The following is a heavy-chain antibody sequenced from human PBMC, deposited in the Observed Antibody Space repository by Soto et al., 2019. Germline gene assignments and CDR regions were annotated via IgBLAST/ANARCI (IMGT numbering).Heavy chain of an antibody. J-gene: IGHJ4*02. CDR2: ISSSGSTI. V-gene: IGHV3-11*01. D-gene: IGHD2-2*01. CDR3: ARLSQPGRSPRYYFDY. CDR1: GFTFSDYY. Sequence: PGGSLRLSCAASGFTFSDYYMSWIRQAPGKGLEWVSYISSSGSTIYYADSVKGRFTISRDNAKNSLYLQMNSLRAEDTAVYYCARLSQPGRSPRYYFDYWGQGTLVTVSS.